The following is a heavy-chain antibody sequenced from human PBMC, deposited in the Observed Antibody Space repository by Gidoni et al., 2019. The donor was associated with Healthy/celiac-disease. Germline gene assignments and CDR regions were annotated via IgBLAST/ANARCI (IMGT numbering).Heavy chain of an antibody. CDR2: IVVGSGNT. Sequence: QMQLVQSGPEVKKPGTSVKVSCKASGFTFTSSSMQWVRQARGQRLEWIGWIVVGSGNTNYAKKFQERVTITRDMSTSTAYMELSSLRSEDTAVYYCAADQDYDFWSGSYYYYGMDVWGQGTTVTVSS. CDR1: GFTFTSSS. CDR3: AADQDYDFWSGSYYYYGMDV. V-gene: IGHV1-58*02. D-gene: IGHD3-3*01. J-gene: IGHJ6*02.